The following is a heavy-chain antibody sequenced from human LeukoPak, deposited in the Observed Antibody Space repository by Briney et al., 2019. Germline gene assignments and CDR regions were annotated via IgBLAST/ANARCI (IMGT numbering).Heavy chain of an antibody. Sequence: ASVKVSCKVSGYSLRDLSMHWVRQTPGKGLEWMGGFDPEDGETIYAQKFQGRVTMTEDTSTDTAYMELSSLRSEDTAVYYCATAYSSRHSGAFDIWGQGTMVTVSS. CDR3: ATAYSSRHSGAFDI. D-gene: IGHD6-13*01. CDR1: GYSLRDLS. V-gene: IGHV1-24*01. J-gene: IGHJ3*02. CDR2: FDPEDGET.